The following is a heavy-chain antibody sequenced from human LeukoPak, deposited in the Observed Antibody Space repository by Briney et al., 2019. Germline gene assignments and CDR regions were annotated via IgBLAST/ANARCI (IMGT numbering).Heavy chain of an antibody. J-gene: IGHJ3*02. D-gene: IGHD3-22*01. Sequence: GGSLRLSCAASGFTFRRYDMHSVRQAPGKGLEWVAVVWYDESNKYYVDSVKGRFTISRDNSKNTLYLQMNSLRVEDTALYYCAREDSSGAFDIWGQGTMVTVSS. CDR2: VWYDESNK. V-gene: IGHV3-33*01. CDR3: AREDSSGAFDI. CDR1: GFTFRRYD.